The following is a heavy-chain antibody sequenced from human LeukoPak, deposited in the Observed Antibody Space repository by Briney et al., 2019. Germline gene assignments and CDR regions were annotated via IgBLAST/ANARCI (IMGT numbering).Heavy chain of an antibody. CDR2: IYYSGST. CDR1: GGSLSSYY. Sequence: SETLSLTCTVSGGSLSSYYWSWIRQPPGKGLEWIGYIYYSGSTNYNPSLKSRVTISVDTSKNQFSLKLSSVTAADTAVYYCAREAPVAGPTFDYWGQGTLVTVSS. D-gene: IGHD6-19*01. J-gene: IGHJ4*02. CDR3: AREAPVAGPTFDY. V-gene: IGHV4-59*01.